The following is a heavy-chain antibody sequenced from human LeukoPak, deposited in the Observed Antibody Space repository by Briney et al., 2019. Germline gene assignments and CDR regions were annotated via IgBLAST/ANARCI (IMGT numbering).Heavy chain of an antibody. CDR1: GFTFSSYW. D-gene: IGHD2-15*01. CDR3: AKDYCRDGNCPFPFLDS. J-gene: IGHJ4*02. CDR2: INHNGNVN. Sequence: GGSLRLSCAASGFTFSSYWMNWARQAPGKGLEWVASINHNGNVNYYVDSVKGRFTISRDNSKNTVYMQMSSLRAEDTATYYCAKDYCRDGNCPFPFLDSWGQGTLVTVSS. V-gene: IGHV3-7*03.